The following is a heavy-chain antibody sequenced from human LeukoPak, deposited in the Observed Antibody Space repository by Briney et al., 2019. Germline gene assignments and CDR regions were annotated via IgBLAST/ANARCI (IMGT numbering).Heavy chain of an antibody. CDR2: ISSSSSYT. V-gene: IGHV3-11*05. J-gene: IGHJ4*02. CDR3: ARDITDTAMVTPYYY. D-gene: IGHD5-18*01. CDR1: GFTFSDYY. Sequence: PGGSLRLSCAASGFTFSDYYMSWIRQAPGKGLEWVSYISSSSSYTNYADSVKGRFTISRDNAKNSLYLQMNSLRAEDTAVYYCARDITDTAMVTPYYYWGQGTLVTVSS.